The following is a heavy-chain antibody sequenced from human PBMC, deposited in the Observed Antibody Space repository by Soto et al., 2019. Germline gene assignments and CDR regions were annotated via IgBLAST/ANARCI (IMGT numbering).Heavy chain of an antibody. D-gene: IGHD2-21*02. V-gene: IGHV1-46*01. CDR3: ARGGHVVVVTAALDY. Sequence: QVQLMQSGAEVKKPGASVKVSCKASGDTFTDYYIHWVRQAPGQGLEWMGTVNPSGGHTTYAQHFLGRGTMPCDTSTSTLYMELTSLTSDDTAIYYCARGGHVVVVTAALDYWGQGTLVTVSS. J-gene: IGHJ4*02. CDR2: VNPSGGHT. CDR1: GDTFTDYY.